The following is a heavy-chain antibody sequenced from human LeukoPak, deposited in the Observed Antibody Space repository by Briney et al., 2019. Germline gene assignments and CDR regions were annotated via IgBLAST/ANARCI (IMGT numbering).Heavy chain of an antibody. CDR3: ARTFDSSGYNDY. CDR1: GGSFSGYY. V-gene: IGHV4-34*01. D-gene: IGHD3-22*01. Sequence: SETLSLTCAVYGGSFSGYYWSWIRRPPRKGLEWIEEINHSGSTNYNPSLKSRVTISVDTSKNQFSLKLSSVTAADTAVYYCARTFDSSGYNDYWGQGTLVTVSS. J-gene: IGHJ4*02. CDR2: INHSGST.